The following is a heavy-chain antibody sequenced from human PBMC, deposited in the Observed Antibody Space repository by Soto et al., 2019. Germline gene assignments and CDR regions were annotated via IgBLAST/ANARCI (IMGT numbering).Heavy chain of an antibody. CDR1: GFTFSDYT. CDR2: FSYDGSSK. Sequence: GGSLRLSCAASGFTFSDYTMHWVRQAPGKGLEWVATFSYDGSSKYYADSVKGRFTISRDNSKNTLYLQMSGLRIEDTAVYYCARESTKTALWGDYWGQGTLVTVSS. D-gene: IGHD1-26*01. V-gene: IGHV3-30-3*01. CDR3: ARESTKTALWGDY. J-gene: IGHJ4*02.